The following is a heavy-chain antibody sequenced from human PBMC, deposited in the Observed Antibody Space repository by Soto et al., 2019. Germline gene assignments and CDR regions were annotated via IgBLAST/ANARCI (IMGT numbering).Heavy chain of an antibody. CDR3: ARLVRDGGNSVSWYFDL. J-gene: IGHJ2*01. V-gene: IGHV5-51*01. Sequence: EVQLVQSGAEVKKPGESLKISCKGSGYSFTSYWIGWVRQMPGKGLEWMGIIYPGDSDTRYSPSFQGQVTISADKSSSTASLQWSSLQASDTAMYYCARLVRDGGNSVSWYFDLWGRGTLVTVSS. CDR1: GYSFTSYW. CDR2: IYPGDSDT. D-gene: IGHD2-21*02.